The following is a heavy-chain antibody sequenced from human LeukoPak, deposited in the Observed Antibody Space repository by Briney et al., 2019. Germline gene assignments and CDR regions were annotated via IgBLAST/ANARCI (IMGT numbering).Heavy chain of an antibody. CDR1: GFTFSDYY. J-gene: IGHJ4*02. D-gene: IGHD6-19*01. Sequence: GGSLRLSCEASGFTFSDYYMSWIRQAPGKGLEWLAYISGSENYIYYADSVKGRFTISRDNAKNSVYLQMDSLRVEDTAVYYCARDSSGPHSYDYWGQGTLVTVSS. CDR2: ISGSENYI. CDR3: ARDSSGPHSYDY. V-gene: IGHV3-11*01.